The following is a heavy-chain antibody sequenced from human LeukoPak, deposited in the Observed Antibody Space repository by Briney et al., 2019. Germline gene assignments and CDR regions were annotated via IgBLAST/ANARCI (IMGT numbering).Heavy chain of an antibody. J-gene: IGHJ6*02. CDR1: VYTFSIYD. Sequence: GGSLRLSCAASVYTFSIYDMKCVRQALGGGRGWVSYISTISSTKYYADSVKGGFTISRDNAKNSLYLQMNSLRAEDTAVYYCARDRNYYGSGSPNYGMDVWGQGTTVTVSS. D-gene: IGHD3-10*01. V-gene: IGHV3-48*01. CDR2: ISTISSTK. CDR3: ARDRNYYGSGSPNYGMDV.